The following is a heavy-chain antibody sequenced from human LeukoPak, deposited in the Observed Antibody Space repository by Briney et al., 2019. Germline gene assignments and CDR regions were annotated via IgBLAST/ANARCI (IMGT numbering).Heavy chain of an antibody. Sequence: GGSLRLSCAASGFTFDDYTMHWVRQAPGKGLEWVSLISWDGGSTYYADSVKGRFTISRDNSKNSLYLQMNSLRTEDTALYYCAIDRVRGVLLGTDFDYWGQGTLVTVSS. CDR1: GFTFDDYT. CDR3: AIDRVRGVLLGTDFDY. J-gene: IGHJ4*02. D-gene: IGHD3-10*01. V-gene: IGHV3-43*01. CDR2: ISWDGGST.